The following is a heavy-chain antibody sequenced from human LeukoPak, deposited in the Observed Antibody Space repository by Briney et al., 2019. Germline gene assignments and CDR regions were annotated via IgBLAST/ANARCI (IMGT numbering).Heavy chain of an antibody. D-gene: IGHD6-6*01. Sequence: PSETLSLTCTVSGGSISSSSYYWGWIRQPPGKGLERIGSIYYSGSTYYNPSLKSRVTISVDTSKNQFSLKLSSVTAADTAVYYCARGGIAARLPDYWGQGTLVTVSS. CDR1: GGSISSSSYY. CDR3: ARGGIAARLPDY. V-gene: IGHV4-39*01. J-gene: IGHJ4*02. CDR2: IYYSGST.